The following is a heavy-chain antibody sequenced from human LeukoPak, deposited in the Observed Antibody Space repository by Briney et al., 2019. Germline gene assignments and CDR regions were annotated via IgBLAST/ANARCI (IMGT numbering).Heavy chain of an antibody. V-gene: IGHV1-8*01. Sequence: ASVKVSCKASGYTFTSYDINWVRQATGQGLEWMGWMDPNSGNTGYAQKFQGRVTMTRNTSISTAYMELSSLRSEDTAVYYCARDNSVRDEAWWFNPWGQGTLVTVSS. CDR1: GYTFTSYD. D-gene: IGHD5-24*01. CDR3: ARDNSVRDEAWWFNP. J-gene: IGHJ5*02. CDR2: MDPNSGNT.